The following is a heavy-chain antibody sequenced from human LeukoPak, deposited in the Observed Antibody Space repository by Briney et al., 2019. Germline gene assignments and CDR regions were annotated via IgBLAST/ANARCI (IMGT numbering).Heavy chain of an antibody. Sequence: SETLSLTCTVSGGSINNYYWSWIRQPPGKGLEWIGYIYYSGSTNYNPSLKSRVTISVDTSKNQFSLKPGSVTAADTAVYYCARGGKWELKNWGQGTLVTVS. V-gene: IGHV4-59*01. CDR1: GGSINNYY. D-gene: IGHD1-26*01. CDR2: IYYSGST. CDR3: ARGGKWELKN. J-gene: IGHJ4*02.